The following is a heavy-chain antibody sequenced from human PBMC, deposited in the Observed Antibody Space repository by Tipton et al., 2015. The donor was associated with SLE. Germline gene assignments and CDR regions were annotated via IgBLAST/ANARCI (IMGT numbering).Heavy chain of an antibody. Sequence: TLSLTCTVSGGSISSGSYYWSWIRQPAGKGLEWIGHIYTSGSTNYNPSLKSRVTISVDTSKNQFSLKLSSVTAADTAVYYCARGSSWTYFDYWGQGTLVTVSS. V-gene: IGHV4-61*09. CDR2: IYTSGST. CDR1: GGSISSGSYY. D-gene: IGHD6-13*01. J-gene: IGHJ4*02. CDR3: ARGSSWTYFDY.